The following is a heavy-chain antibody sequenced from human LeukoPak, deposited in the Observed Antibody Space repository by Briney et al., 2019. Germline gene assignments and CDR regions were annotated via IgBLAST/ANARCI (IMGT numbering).Heavy chain of an antibody. CDR1: GYTFTSYA. D-gene: IGHD2-15*01. CDR3: ARDLEGCQGH. CDR2: INAGNGNT. V-gene: IGHV1-3*01. Sequence: ASVKVSCKASGYTFTSYAMHWVRQAPGQRLEWMGWINAGNGNTKYSQKFQGRVTMTRDTSISTAYMELSRLRSDDTAVYYCARDLEGCQGHWGQGTLVTVSS. J-gene: IGHJ4*02.